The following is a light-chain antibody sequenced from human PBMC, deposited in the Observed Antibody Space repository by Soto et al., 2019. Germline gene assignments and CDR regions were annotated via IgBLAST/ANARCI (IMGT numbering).Light chain of an antibody. Sequence: QSVLTQPASVSGSPGQSITISCTGTSSDVGGYNYVSWYQHHPGKAPKLIIYDVSNRPSGVSNRFSGSTSGNTASLTISGLQPEDEADYYCSSYTTSNTRQIVFGTGTKVTVL. V-gene: IGLV2-14*03. CDR1: SSDVGGYNY. CDR2: DVS. J-gene: IGLJ1*01. CDR3: SSYTTSNTRQIV.